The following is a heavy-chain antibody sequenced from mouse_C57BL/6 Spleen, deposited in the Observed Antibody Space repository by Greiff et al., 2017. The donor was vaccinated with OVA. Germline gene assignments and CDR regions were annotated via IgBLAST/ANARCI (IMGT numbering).Heavy chain of an antibody. J-gene: IGHJ2*01. V-gene: IGHV1-15*01. Sequence: VHLVESGAELVRPGASVTLSCKASGYTFTDYEMHWVKQTPVHGLEWIGAIDPETGGTAYNQKFKGKAILTADKSSSTAYMELRSLTSEDSAVYYCTRHGNYDYWGQGTTLTVSS. CDR1: GYTFTDYE. D-gene: IGHD2-1*01. CDR2: IDPETGGT. CDR3: TRHGNYDY.